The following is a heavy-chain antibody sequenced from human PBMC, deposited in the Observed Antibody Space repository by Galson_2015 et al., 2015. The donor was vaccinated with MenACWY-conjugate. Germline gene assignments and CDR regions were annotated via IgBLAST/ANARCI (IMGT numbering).Heavy chain of an antibody. V-gene: IGHV1-24*01. CDR3: ATGLLRTMARGVVYYYYYYMDV. CDR2: FDPEDGET. Sequence: SVKVSCKVSGYTLTELYMHWVRQAPGKGLEWMGGFDPEDGETIYAQKFQGRVTMTEDTSTDTAYMELSSLRSEDTAVYYCATGLLRTMARGVVYYYYYYMDVWGKGTTVTVSS. J-gene: IGHJ6*03. CDR1: GYTLTELY. D-gene: IGHD3-10*01.